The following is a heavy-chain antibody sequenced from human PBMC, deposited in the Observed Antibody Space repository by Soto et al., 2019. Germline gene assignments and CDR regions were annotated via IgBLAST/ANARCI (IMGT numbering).Heavy chain of an antibody. CDR2: IRSKSNNYAT. V-gene: IGHV3-73*01. CDR1: GFMFSGSA. CDR3: TRLLDDIVTGYQP. D-gene: IGHD3-9*01. Sequence: EVQLVESGGGLVQPGGSLKLSCAASGFMFSGSAMHWVRQAHGKGLEWVGRIRSKSNNYATAYAASLIGRFTISRDDSNNTAYLQMNSLKSEDTAKYYCTRLLDDIVTGYQPWGQGTLVTVSS. J-gene: IGHJ5*02.